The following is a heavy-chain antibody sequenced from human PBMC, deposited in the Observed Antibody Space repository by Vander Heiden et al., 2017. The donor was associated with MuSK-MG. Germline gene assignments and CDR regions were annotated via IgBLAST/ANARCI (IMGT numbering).Heavy chain of an antibody. V-gene: IGHV4-39*01. CDR2: IYDSGST. J-gene: IGHJ2*01. CDR1: GGPISSSRYY. Sequence: QQQLQDPGRGLVKPSATLSLTCTLSGGPISSSRYYWGWIRQPPGRGLEWIGSIYDSGSTYYNPSHKSRVTISVDTSKNQFSLKLSSVAATGTAVYYCARGVEYSSSWYGYFDLWGRGTLGAVSS. CDR3: ARGVEYSSSWYGYFDL. D-gene: IGHD6-13*01.